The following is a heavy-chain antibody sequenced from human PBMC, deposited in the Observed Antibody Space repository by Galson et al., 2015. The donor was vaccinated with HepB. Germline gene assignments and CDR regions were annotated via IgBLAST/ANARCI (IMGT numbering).Heavy chain of an antibody. V-gene: IGHV4-34*01. J-gene: IGHJ6*02. CDR1: GGSFGGYY. Sequence: SETLSLTCAVYGGSFGGYYWSWIRQPPGKGLEWIGEINHSGSTNYNPSLKSRVTISVDTSKNQFSLKLSSVTAADTAVYYCASLGGRSPWTELRFWNHYYGMDVWGQGTTVTVSS. D-gene: IGHD3-3*01. CDR2: INHSGST. CDR3: ASLGGRSPWTELRFWNHYYGMDV.